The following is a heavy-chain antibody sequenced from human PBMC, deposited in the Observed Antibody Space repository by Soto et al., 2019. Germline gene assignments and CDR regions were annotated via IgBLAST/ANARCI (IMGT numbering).Heavy chain of an antibody. CDR1: GGTFSSYA. D-gene: IGHD3-22*01. CDR2: IIPIFGTA. Sequence: QVQLVQSGAEVQKPGSSVNVSCKASGGTFSSYAISWVRQAPGQGLEWMGGIIPIFGTANYAQKLQGRVTITADKSTSTADMELSSLRSEDTAVYYCARVGYYYDSSGPEGAFDIWGQGTMVTVSS. J-gene: IGHJ3*02. V-gene: IGHV1-69*06. CDR3: ARVGYYYDSSGPEGAFDI.